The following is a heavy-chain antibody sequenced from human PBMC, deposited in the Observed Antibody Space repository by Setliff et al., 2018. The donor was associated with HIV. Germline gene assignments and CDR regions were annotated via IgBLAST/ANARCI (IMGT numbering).Heavy chain of an antibody. J-gene: IGHJ4*02. CDR1: DGSFSGYY. CDR2: ISHSGSP. D-gene: IGHD3-22*01. Sequence: SETLSLTCSVNDGSFSGYYWTWIRQPPGKGLEWIGGISHSGSPNYNPSLKSRVTMSRDTSKNQLSLSLSSVTAADTAVYYCARVRFFDRIGYFARPYYFLDSWGQGALVTVSS. V-gene: IGHV4-34*01. CDR3: ARVRFFDRIGYFARPYYFLDS.